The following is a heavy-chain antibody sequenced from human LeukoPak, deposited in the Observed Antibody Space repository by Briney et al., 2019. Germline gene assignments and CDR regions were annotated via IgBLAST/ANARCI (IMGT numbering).Heavy chain of an antibody. CDR1: GFTVGSYY. V-gene: IGHV3-66*01. CDR3: ARSYSNHLFGMDV. Sequence: TGGSLRLSCAASGFTVGSYYMTWVRQAPGKGLEWVSVIYSGGSTYYADSVKGRVAISRDNSKNTVFLQMNSVRAEDTAVYYCARSYSNHLFGMDVWGQGTTVTVSS. CDR2: IYSGGST. D-gene: IGHD4-11*01. J-gene: IGHJ6*02.